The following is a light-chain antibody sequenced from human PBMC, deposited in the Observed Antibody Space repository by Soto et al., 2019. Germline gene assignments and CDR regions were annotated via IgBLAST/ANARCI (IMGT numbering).Light chain of an antibody. J-gene: IGKJ1*01. Sequence: DIQMTQSPSSLSASVGDRVTITCRASQSISRFLNWYQQKSGKPPQLLIYAASSLQSGVPSRFSGSGSGTDFPLTISSLQPENFAPYYSQQTYIPPPWTFGQGSKVEIK. CDR2: AAS. CDR3: QQTYIPPPWT. V-gene: IGKV1-39*01. CDR1: QSISRF.